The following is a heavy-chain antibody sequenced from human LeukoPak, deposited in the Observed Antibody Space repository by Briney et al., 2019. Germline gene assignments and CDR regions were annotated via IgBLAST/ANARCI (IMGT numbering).Heavy chain of an antibody. D-gene: IGHD6-13*01. CDR3: ARAAPYSSSFKYFQH. J-gene: IGHJ1*01. CDR1: GFTFSSYS. Sequence: GGSLRLSCAASGFTFSSYSMNWVRQAPGKGLEWVSYISSSSSTIYYADSVKGRFTISRDNAKNSLYLQMNSLRDEDTAVCYCARAAPYSSSFKYFQHWGQGTLVTVSS. V-gene: IGHV3-48*02. CDR2: ISSSSSTI.